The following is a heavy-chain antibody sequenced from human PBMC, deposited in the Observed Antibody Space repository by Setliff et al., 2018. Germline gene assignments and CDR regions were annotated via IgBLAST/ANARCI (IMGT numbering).Heavy chain of an antibody. J-gene: IGHJ4*02. D-gene: IGHD7-27*01. V-gene: IGHV5-51*01. CDR2: IYPGDSDT. CDR3: AIIDDAIIDLDYWGQGTLVTVYFDY. CDR1: GYTFTNYW. Sequence: PGESLKISCKGSGYTFTNYWIGWVRQMPGKGLEWMGLIYPGDSDTRYSPSFQGQVTISADRSISTAYLQWRSLKASDTAMYYCAIIDDAIIDLDYWGQGTLVTVYFDYWGQGTLVTVSS.